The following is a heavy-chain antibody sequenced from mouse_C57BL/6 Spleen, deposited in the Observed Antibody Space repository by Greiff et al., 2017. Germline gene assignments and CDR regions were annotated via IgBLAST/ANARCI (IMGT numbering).Heavy chain of an antibody. J-gene: IGHJ4*01. Sequence: VQLKESGAELVKPGASVKLSCKASGYTFTEYTIHWVKQRSGQGLEWIGWFYPGSGSIKYNEKFKDKATLTAYKSSSTVYLELSRLTSEDSAVYFCAGGDFRLYAMDYWGQGTSVTVSS. CDR1: GYTFTEYT. V-gene: IGHV1-62-2*01. CDR2: FYPGSGSI. CDR3: AGGDFRLYAMDY.